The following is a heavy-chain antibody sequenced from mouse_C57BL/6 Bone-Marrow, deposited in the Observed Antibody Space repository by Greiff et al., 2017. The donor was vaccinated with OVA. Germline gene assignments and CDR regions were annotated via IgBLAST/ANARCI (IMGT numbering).Heavy chain of an antibody. Sequence: QVQLQQSGAELVRPGTSVKMSCKASGYTFTNYWIGWAKQRPGHGLEWIGDIYPGGGYTNYNEKFKGKATLTADKSSSTAYMQVSSLTSEDSAIYYCARRGGNYDFFYAMDYWGQGTSVTVSS. CDR2: IYPGGGYT. D-gene: IGHD2-1*01. V-gene: IGHV1-63*01. J-gene: IGHJ4*01. CDR1: GYTFTNYW. CDR3: ARRGGNYDFFYAMDY.